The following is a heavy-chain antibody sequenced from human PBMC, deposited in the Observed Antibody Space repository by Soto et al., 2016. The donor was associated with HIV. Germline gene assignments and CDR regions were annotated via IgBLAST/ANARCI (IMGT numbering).Heavy chain of an antibody. D-gene: IGHD3-22*01. J-gene: IGHJ4*02. CDR1: GFTFGDYE. CDR2: TKRRAFGAMT. Sequence: EVQLVESGGGLVQPGRSLRLSCKTSGFTFGDYEMSWVRQAPGKGLKWIGGTKRRAFGAMTKYAASVKGRFIISRDDSNNIAYLQMSSLKSEDTAVYFCARVGGDTSMIVVDYFFDYWGQGTLVTVSS. CDR3: ARVGGDTSMIVVDYFFDY. V-gene: IGHV3-49*04.